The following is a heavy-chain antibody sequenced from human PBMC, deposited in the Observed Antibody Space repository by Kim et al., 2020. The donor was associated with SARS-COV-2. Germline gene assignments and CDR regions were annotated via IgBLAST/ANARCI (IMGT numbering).Heavy chain of an antibody. Sequence: GGSLRLSCAASGFTFSSYWMNWVRQAPGKGLVWVSVINSDGSTTNYADSVKGRFTISRDNAKNMLYLQMNSLRAEDTAVYYCYFYYDSSAPGGHWGQGTLVTVSS. V-gene: IGHV3-74*01. CDR2: INSDGSTT. D-gene: IGHD3-22*01. J-gene: IGHJ4*02. CDR1: GFTFSSYW. CDR3: YFYYDSSAPGGH.